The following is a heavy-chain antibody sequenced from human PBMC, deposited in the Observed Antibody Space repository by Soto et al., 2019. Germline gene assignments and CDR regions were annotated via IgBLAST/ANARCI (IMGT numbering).Heavy chain of an antibody. V-gene: IGHV3-23*01. D-gene: IGHD6-19*01. Sequence: GGSLRLSCGSSGFTFSSYAMSCVLHAPGKGLEWVSAISGSGGSTYYADSVKGRFTISRDSSKNTLYLQMNSLRAEDTAVYYCAKDPSIAVVNIDYWGQGTLVTVSS. J-gene: IGHJ4*02. CDR3: AKDPSIAVVNIDY. CDR1: GFTFSSYA. CDR2: ISGSGGST.